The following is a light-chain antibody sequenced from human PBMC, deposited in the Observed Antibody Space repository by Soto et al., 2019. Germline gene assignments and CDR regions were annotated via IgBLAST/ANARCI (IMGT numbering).Light chain of an antibody. CDR2: AVS. CDR3: QQTYRGRT. Sequence: IEMTQSPSSLSASVGDRVIITCRASQTISSHLNWYQQKPGKAPKLVIYAVSGLQRGVASRFSGSGSESEFTLTISSLQPEDIATYYCQQTYRGRTFGRGTKVEVK. J-gene: IGKJ1*01. CDR1: QTISSH. V-gene: IGKV1-39*01.